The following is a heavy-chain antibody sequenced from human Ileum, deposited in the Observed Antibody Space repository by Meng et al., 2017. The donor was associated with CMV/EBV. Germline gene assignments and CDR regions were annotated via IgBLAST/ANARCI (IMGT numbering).Heavy chain of an antibody. CDR1: GYTFTSYA. V-gene: IGHV1-18*01. J-gene: IGHJ4*02. D-gene: IGHD6-6*01. Sequence: ASVKVSCKASGYTFTSYAINWVRQAPGQGLEWMAWINIYNGNTHYAEKFQGRVTLTRDTSTTTAYMELRSLRSDDTAVYYCAREYSSSSPLDFWGQGTLVTVSS. CDR2: INIYNGNT. CDR3: AREYSSSSPLDF.